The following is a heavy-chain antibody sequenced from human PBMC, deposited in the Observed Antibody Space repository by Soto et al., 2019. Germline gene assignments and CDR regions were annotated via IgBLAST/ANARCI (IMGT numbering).Heavy chain of an antibody. CDR1: GYTFTSYA. D-gene: IGHD3-3*01. J-gene: IGHJ5*02. CDR3: ASNPTGGSNGFWSGYSVSSWFAP. CDR2: INAGNGNT. Sequence: QVQLVQSGAEVKKPGASVKVSCKASGYTFTSYAMHWVRQAPGQRLEWMGRINAGNGNTKHSQKVQGRVTITRDTSASTAYMELSSLRSEDTAVYYCASNPTGGSNGFWSGYSVSSWFAPWGQGTLVPVSS. V-gene: IGHV1-3*01.